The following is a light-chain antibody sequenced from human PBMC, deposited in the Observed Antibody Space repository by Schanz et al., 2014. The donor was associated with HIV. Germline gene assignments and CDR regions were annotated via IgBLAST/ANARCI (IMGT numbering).Light chain of an antibody. CDR2: EVS. CDR3: SSYGGPNNYVV. CDR1: SSDVGGYNY. V-gene: IGLV2-8*01. J-gene: IGLJ2*01. Sequence: QSALTQPPSASGSPGQSVTISCTGTSSDVGGYNYVSWYQQHPGKVPKLMIYEVSKRPSGVPDRFSGSKSGNTASLTVSGLQAEDEADYYCSSYGGPNNYVVFGGGTKLTVL.